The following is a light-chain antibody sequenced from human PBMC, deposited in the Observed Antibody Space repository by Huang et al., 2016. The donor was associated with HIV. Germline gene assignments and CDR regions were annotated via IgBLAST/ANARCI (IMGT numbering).Light chain of an antibody. CDR2: GAS. CDR1: QSVNSN. J-gene: IGKJ1*01. CDR3: QQYDSWPRT. V-gene: IGKV3-15*01. Sequence: EIVMTQSPVTLSVSPGERATLSCRASQSVNSNLAWYQQKPGPAPGLLLYGASTRATDVPARFSGSGSTTDFTLTITSVQSEDFATYYCQQYDSWPRTFGQGTKVEIK.